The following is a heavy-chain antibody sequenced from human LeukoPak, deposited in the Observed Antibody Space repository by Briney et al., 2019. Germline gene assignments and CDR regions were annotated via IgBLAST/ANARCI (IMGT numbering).Heavy chain of an antibody. CDR3: ARDRDTAMAMYYFDY. D-gene: IGHD5-18*01. J-gene: IGHJ4*02. CDR1: GYTFTNYY. CDR2: INPSGGST. V-gene: IGHV1-46*01. Sequence: ASVKVSCKASGYTFTNYYMHWVRQAPGQGLEWMGIINPSGGSTSYAQKFQGRVTMTRDTSTSTVYMELSSLRSEDTAVYYCARDRDTAMAMYYFDYWGQGTLVTASS.